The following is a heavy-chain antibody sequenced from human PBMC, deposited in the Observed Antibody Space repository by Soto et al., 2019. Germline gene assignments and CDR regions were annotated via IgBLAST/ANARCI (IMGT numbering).Heavy chain of an antibody. CDR3: VRERAPFDAFDI. J-gene: IGHJ3*02. V-gene: IGHV3-33*01. CDR1: GFIFRSYG. Sequence: PGGSLRLSCAASGFIFRSYGMHWVRHVPGKGLEWVTVIWVDGINKYYGDAVKGRFTISRDNSKDTLYLQMNSLRVEDTAVYYCVRERAPFDAFDIWGQGTMVTVSS. CDR2: IWVDGINK.